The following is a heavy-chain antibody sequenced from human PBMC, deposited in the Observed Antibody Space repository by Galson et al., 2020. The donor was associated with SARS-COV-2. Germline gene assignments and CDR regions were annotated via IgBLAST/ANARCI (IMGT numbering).Heavy chain of an antibody. D-gene: IGHD3-10*01. CDR3: ARLWFGEQTTASYYYGMDV. J-gene: IGHJ6*02. V-gene: IGHV1-18*01. CDR1: GYTFTSYG. Sequence: ASVKVSCKASGYTFTSYGISWVRQAPGQGLEWMGWISAYNGNTNYAQKLQGRVTMTTDTSTSTAYMELRSLRSDDTAVYYCARLWFGEQTTASYYYGMDVWGQGATVTVSS. CDR2: ISAYNGNT.